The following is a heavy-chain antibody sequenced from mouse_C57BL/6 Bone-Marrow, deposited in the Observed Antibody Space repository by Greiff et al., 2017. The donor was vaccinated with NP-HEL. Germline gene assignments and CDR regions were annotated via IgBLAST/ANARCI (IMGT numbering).Heavy chain of an antibody. D-gene: IGHD1-1*01. V-gene: IGHV1-5*01. CDR3: TREGELLRFLDY. Sequence: DVQLQESGTVLARPGASVKMSCKTSGYTFTSYWMHWVKQRPGQGLEWIGAIYPGNSDTSYNQKFKGKAKLPAVTSASTAYMELSSLTNEDSAVYYCTREGELLRFLDYWGQGTTLTVSS. J-gene: IGHJ2*01. CDR2: IYPGNSDT. CDR1: GYTFTSYW.